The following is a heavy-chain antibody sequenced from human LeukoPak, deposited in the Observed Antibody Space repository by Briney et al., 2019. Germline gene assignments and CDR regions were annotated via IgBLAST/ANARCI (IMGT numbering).Heavy chain of an antibody. CDR3: AKDIIESGSYPPGYYYYGMDV. CDR2: ISWNSGSI. J-gene: IGHJ6*02. Sequence: GGSLRLSCAASGFTFDDYAMHWVQQAPGKGLEWVSGISWNSGSIGYADSVKGRFTISRDNAKNSLYLQMNSLRAEDTALYYCAKDIIESGSYPPGYYYYGMDVWGQGTTVTVSS. D-gene: IGHD1-26*01. V-gene: IGHV3-9*01. CDR1: GFTFDDYA.